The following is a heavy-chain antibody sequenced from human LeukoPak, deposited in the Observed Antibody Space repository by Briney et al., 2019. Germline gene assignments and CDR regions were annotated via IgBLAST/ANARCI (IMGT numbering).Heavy chain of an antibody. CDR2: IIPIFGTA. Sequence: ASVKVSCKASGGTFSSYAISWVRQAPGQGLEWMGGIIPIFGTANYAQKFQGRVTITADESTSTAYMELSSLRSEDTAVYYCARVFSESPIVYYYGMDVWGQGTTVTVSS. V-gene: IGHV1-69*13. D-gene: IGHD2-15*01. CDR3: ARVFSESPIVYYYGMDV. CDR1: GGTFSSYA. J-gene: IGHJ6*02.